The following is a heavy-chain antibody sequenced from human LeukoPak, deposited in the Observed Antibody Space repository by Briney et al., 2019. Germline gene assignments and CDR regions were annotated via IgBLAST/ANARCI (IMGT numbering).Heavy chain of an antibody. CDR2: INPSGGST. CDR3: ARDLSRRGLYSSSSDYYYMDV. CDR1: EYTVTNYY. J-gene: IGHJ6*03. V-gene: IGHV1-46*01. Sequence: ASVTVSFKPAEYTVTNYYMHGGRQAPGQGPEWMGIINPSGGSTSYAQKFQGRVTMTRDTSTSTVYMELSSLRSEDTAVYYCARDLSRRGLYSSSSDYYYMDVWGKGTTVTVSS. D-gene: IGHD6-6*01.